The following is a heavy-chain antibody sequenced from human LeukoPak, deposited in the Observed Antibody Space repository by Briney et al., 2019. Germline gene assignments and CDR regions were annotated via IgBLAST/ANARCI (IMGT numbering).Heavy chain of an antibody. CDR3: ARDPPGNYYDGSGYYS. J-gene: IGHJ5*02. Sequence: GGSLRLSCAVSGLTLSRYWMTWVRQAPGKGLEWVANIKEDGSAKYYVDSVKRRFTISRATAKNSLYLQMNSLRVEDTAVYYCARDPPGNYYDGSGYYSWGQGTLVTVSS. CDR2: IKEDGSAK. V-gene: IGHV3-7*01. CDR1: GLTLSRYW. D-gene: IGHD3-22*01.